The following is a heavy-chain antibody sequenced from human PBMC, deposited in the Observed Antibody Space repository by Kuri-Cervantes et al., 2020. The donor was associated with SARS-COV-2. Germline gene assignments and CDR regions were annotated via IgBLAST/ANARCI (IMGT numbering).Heavy chain of an antibody. V-gene: IGHV3-30-3*01. D-gene: IGHD6-13*01. CDR1: GFTFNFYS. Sequence: GESLKISCVGSGFTFNFYSLHWVRQAPGKGLEWVAVISNDGGNKYYTDSVQGRFTISRDNSKNTLYLQMDSLRAEDTAVYYCSSQWVYSDFDYWGQGVLVTVSS. CDR3: SSQWVYSDFDY. CDR2: ISNDGGNK. J-gene: IGHJ4*02.